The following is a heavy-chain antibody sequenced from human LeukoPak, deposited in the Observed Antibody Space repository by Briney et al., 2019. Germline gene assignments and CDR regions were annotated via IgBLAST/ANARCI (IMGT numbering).Heavy chain of an antibody. V-gene: IGHV3-23*01. J-gene: IGHJ4*02. CDR2: ISASGGST. CDR3: AKGGSGSYYSFDY. D-gene: IGHD1-26*01. CDR1: GFTFSSYG. Sequence: PGGSLRLSCAASGFTFSSYGMSWLRQAPGEGLEWVSIISASGGSTFYADSVKGRFTISRDNSKNTLYLQMNSLRAEDTAVYYYAKGGSGSYYSFDYWGQGTLVTVSS.